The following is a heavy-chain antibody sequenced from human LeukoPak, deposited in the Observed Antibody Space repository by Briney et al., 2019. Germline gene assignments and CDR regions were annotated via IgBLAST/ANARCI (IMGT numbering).Heavy chain of an antibody. CDR1: GGSFIGFH. CDR2: INHSGST. J-gene: IGHJ4*02. CDR3: ARGVVAAAGRTFDF. Sequence: SETLSLTCAVYGGSFIGFHWNWIRQPPGKGLEWIGDINHSGSTNYNPSPTRRVNISVDPSKNPFSLHLSYVTAADTAVYYCARGVVAAAGRTFDFWGQGTLVPVSS. D-gene: IGHD6-13*01. V-gene: IGHV4-34*01.